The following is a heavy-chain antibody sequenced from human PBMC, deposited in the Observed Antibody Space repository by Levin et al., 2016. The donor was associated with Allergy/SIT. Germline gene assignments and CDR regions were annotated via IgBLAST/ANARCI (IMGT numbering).Heavy chain of an antibody. CDR2: IYYSGST. D-gene: IGHD3-10*01. CDR3: ARHNCPTPRQRLLWFGEFENWFDP. V-gene: IGHV4-39*01. CDR1: GGSISSSSYY. J-gene: IGHJ5*02. Sequence: SETLSLTCTVSGGSISSSSYYWGWIRQPPGKGLEWIGSIYYSGSTYYNPSLKSRVTISVDTSKNQFSLKLSSVTAADTAVYYCARHNCPTPRQRLLWFGEFENWFDPWGQGTLVTVSS.